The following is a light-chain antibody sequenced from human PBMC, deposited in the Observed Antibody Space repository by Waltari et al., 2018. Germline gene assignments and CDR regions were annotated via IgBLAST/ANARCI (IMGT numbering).Light chain of an antibody. J-gene: IGKJ2*01. CDR2: DAS. CDR1: QSIGYS. CDR3: QQYSDWPPYN. V-gene: IGKV3-15*01. Sequence: EIMMTQSPATLAVSPGDRATLSCRASQSIGYSLAWYQQKPGQVPRLLISDASTRATGISDRFSGTGSGTEFTLTINSLQSEDFAVYYCQQYSDWPPYNFGQGTKVEIK.